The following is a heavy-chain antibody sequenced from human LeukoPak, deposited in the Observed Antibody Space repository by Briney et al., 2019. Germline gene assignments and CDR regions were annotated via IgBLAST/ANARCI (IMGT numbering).Heavy chain of an antibody. CDR3: VTRDGYKPRYFMDV. CDR1: GFTFDIAW. CDR2: IKSKNDGATT. Sequence: KPGGSLRLSCAVSGFTFDIAWMNWVRQAPGEGLEWVGRIKSKNDGATTDYAAPVRGRFTISTDDSKNTLYLQMNSLKTEDTAVYYRVTRDGYKPRYFMDVWGKGTTVTVSS. J-gene: IGHJ6*03. D-gene: IGHD5-24*01. V-gene: IGHV3-15*01.